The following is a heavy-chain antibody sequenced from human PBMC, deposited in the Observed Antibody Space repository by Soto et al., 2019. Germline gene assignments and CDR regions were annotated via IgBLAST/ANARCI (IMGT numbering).Heavy chain of an antibody. CDR1: GYTFTSYG. V-gene: IGHV1-18*01. CDR3: AREVPWSNFDY. D-gene: IGHD1-26*01. CDR2: ISAYNGNT. Sequence: QVQLVQSGAEVKKPGASVKVSCKASGYTFTSYGISWVRQAPGQGLEWMGWISAYNGNTNYAQKLQGRVTMTTDTCTGTADMELRSPRSDDTAVYYCAREVPWSNFDYWGQGTLVTVSS. J-gene: IGHJ4*02.